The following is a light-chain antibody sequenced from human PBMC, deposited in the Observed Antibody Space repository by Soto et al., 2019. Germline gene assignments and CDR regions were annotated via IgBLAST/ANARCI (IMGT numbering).Light chain of an antibody. CDR1: QTIRCW. CDR3: QQRRNWPPVN. CDR2: KAS. V-gene: IGKV1-5*03. J-gene: IGKJ4*01. Sequence: DIQMTQSPSTLSGSVGDRVTITCRASQTIRCWLCWYQQKPGKAPRLLIYKASTLKSAGPSRFSGSGSGTDFTLPISSLEPEDFGVYYCQQRRNWPPVNFGGGTKV.